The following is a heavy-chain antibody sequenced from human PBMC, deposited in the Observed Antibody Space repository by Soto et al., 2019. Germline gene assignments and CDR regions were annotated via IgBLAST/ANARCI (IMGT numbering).Heavy chain of an antibody. J-gene: IGHJ4*02. CDR3: ARTYGDRPHQFDY. CDR1: GGSISSGGYY. D-gene: IGHD4-17*01. V-gene: IGHV4-31*03. CDR2: IYYSGST. Sequence: SETLSLTCTVSGGSISSGGYYWSWIRQHPGKGLEWIGYIYYSGSTYYNPSLKSRVTISVDTSKNQFSLKLSSVTAADTAVYYCARTYGDRPHQFDYWGQGTLVTVSS.